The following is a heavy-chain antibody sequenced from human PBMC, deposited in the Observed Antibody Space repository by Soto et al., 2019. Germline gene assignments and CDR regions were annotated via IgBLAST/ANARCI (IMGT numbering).Heavy chain of an antibody. J-gene: IGHJ5*02. Sequence: PSETLSLTCTVSGGSISSGGYYWSWIRQHPGKGLEWIGYIYYSGSTYYNPSLKSRVTISVDTSKNQFSLKLSSVTAADTAVYYCARQLGYCSGGSCQARADNWFDPWGQGTLVTVS. CDR3: ARQLGYCSGGSCQARADNWFDP. CDR1: GGSISSGGYY. CDR2: IYYSGST. D-gene: IGHD2-15*01. V-gene: IGHV4-31*03.